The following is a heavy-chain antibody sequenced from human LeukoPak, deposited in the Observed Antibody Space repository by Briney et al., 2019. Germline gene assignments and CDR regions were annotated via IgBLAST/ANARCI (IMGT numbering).Heavy chain of an antibody. V-gene: IGHV4-59*01. CDR3: ARRRVYSGSGEFDF. J-gene: IGHJ4*02. CDR2: IHYSGTT. D-gene: IGHD5-12*01. Sequence: SETLSLTCTVSGGSMSGCYWSWIRQPPGKGLEWIGYIHYSGTTNYNPSLKSRVTISLDTSRNQFSLKLRSVTTADTAVYYCARRRVYSGSGEFDFWGQGTLVTVSS. CDR1: GGSMSGCY.